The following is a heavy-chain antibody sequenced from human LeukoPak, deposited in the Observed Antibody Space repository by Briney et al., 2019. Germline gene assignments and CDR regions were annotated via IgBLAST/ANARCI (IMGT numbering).Heavy chain of an antibody. CDR2: IYYSGST. V-gene: IGHV4-59*11. CDR1: GGSISSHY. D-gene: IGHD4-11*01. J-gene: IGHJ6*03. CDR3: ARVDSNHLRQFMDF. Sequence: SETLSLTCTVSGGSISSHYRSWIRQPPGKRLEWIGYIYYSGSTNYNPSLKSRVTISVDTSKNPFSLKLNSVTAADTAVYYCARVDSNHLRQFMDFWGKGTTVTVSS.